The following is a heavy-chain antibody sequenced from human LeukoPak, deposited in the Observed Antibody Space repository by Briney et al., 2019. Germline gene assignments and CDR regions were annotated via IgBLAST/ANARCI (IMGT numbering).Heavy chain of an antibody. CDR3: ARSSRGHFHYYYYGMDV. CDR2: VIPIFGTA. J-gene: IGHJ6*02. V-gene: IGHV1-69*13. CDR1: GGTFSSYA. Sequence: GASVKVSCKASGGTFSSYAISWVRQAPGQGLEWMRGVIPIFGTANYAQKFQGRVTITADESTSTAYMELSSLRSEDTAVYYCARSSRGHFHYYYYGMDVWGQGTTVTVSS. D-gene: IGHD6-25*01.